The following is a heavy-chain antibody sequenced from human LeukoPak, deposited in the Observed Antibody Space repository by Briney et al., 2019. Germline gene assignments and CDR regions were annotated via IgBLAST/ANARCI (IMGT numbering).Heavy chain of an antibody. CDR3: AKCYYESSGYQGNYYYGMDV. J-gene: IGHJ6*02. CDR2: ISGSGGST. CDR1: GFTFSNYA. D-gene: IGHD3-22*01. V-gene: IGHV3-23*01. Sequence: GGSLRLSCAASGFTFSNYAMSWVRQAPGRGLEWVSAISGSGGSTFYADSVKGRFTISRDNSKNTVYLQMNSLRAEDTALYYCAKCYYESSGYQGNYYYGMDVWGQGTTVTVSS.